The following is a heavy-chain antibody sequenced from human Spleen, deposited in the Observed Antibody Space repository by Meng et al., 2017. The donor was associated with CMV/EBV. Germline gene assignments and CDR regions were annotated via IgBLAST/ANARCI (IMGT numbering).Heavy chain of an antibody. CDR1: GGSFSGYY. Sequence: SETLSLTCAVYGGSFSGYYWGWIRQPPGKGLEWIGSISYSGITYHNPSLRSRLTISVDTSRNQISLILNSVTAADTAVYYCASRAGPDAFDVWGQGTMVTVSS. V-gene: IGHV4-34*11. D-gene: IGHD3-10*01. CDR3: ASRAGPDAFDV. J-gene: IGHJ3*01. CDR2: ISYSGIT.